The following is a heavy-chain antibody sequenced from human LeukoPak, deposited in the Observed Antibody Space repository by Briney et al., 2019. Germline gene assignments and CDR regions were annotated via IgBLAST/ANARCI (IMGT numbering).Heavy chain of an antibody. Sequence: ASVKVSCKAPGGTFSSYAISWVRQAPGQGLEWMGGIIPIFGTANYAQKFQGRVTITADESTSTAYMELSSLRSEDTAVYYCVDYGPGTRQDYWGQGTLVTVSS. CDR3: VDYGPGTRQDY. V-gene: IGHV1-69*13. CDR1: GGTFSSYA. D-gene: IGHD4-17*01. CDR2: IIPIFGTA. J-gene: IGHJ4*02.